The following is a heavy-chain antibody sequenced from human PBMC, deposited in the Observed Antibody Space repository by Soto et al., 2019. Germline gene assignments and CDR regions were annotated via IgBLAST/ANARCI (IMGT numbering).Heavy chain of an antibody. D-gene: IGHD6-19*01. CDR3: ASPKRAVELDY. CDR2: IYYSGST. CDR1: GGSISSSSYY. V-gene: IGHV4-39*01. Sequence: PSETSLTCTVSGGSISSSSYYWGWIRQPPGKGLEWIGRIYYSGSTYYNPSLKSRVTISVDTSKNQFSLKLSSVTHADTAVYYCASPKRAVELDYWAQGTLVTVSS. J-gene: IGHJ4*02.